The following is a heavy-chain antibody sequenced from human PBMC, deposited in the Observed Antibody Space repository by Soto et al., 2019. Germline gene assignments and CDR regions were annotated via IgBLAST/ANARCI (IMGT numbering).Heavy chain of an antibody. CDR2: TSSSGSTI. J-gene: IGHJ4*02. CDR1: GLSLSDYY. CDR3: ARGQDYGRYFDY. V-gene: IGHV3-11*01. D-gene: IGHD4-17*01. Sequence: PGGSLRLSCAASGLSLSDYYMSWIRQAPGKGLEWVSYTSSSGSTIYYADSVKGRFTISRDNAKNSLYLQMNSLRAEDTAVYYCARGQDYGRYFDYWGQGTLVTVSS.